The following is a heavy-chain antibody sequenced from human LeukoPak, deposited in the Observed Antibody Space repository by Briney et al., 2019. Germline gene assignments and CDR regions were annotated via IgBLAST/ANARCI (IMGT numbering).Heavy chain of an antibody. J-gene: IGHJ5*02. Sequence: ASVKVSCKASGYTFTSYYMHWVRQAPGQGLEWMGIINPSGGSTSYAQKFQGRVTMTRDTSTSTVYMELSSLRSEDTAVYYCARGKEGRITIFGPTSNWFDPWGQGTLVTVSS. CDR2: INPSGGST. D-gene: IGHD3-3*01. CDR3: ARGKEGRITIFGPTSNWFDP. CDR1: GYTFTSYY. V-gene: IGHV1-46*01.